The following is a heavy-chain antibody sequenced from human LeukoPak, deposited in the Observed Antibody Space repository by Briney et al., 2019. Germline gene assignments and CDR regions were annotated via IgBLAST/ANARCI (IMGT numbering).Heavy chain of an antibody. D-gene: IGHD3-10*01. V-gene: IGHV1-24*01. CDR1: GYTLTKLP. J-gene: IGHJ4*02. CDR2: FDPEDGEA. Sequence: ASVKVSCKVSGYTLTKLPIHWVRQAPGRALEWMGSFDPEDGEALYARRFRGRVTMTEGTSTDTAFMELSSLKSVDTAVYYCATSNYFGSGSVYYFEYWGQGTVPSASS. CDR3: ATSNYFGSGSVYYFEY.